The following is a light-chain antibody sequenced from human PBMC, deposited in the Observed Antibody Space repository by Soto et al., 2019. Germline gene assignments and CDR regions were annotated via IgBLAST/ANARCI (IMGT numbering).Light chain of an antibody. V-gene: IGKV1-39*01. CDR3: QQSYSTLIT. Sequence: DIQMTQSPSSLSASVGDRVTITCRASQSISSYLNWYQQKPGKPPKLLIYAASSLQSGVPSRFSGSGSGTDFTLTISSLQPEDFATYYCQQSYSTLITFGQGTRLEIK. CDR1: QSISSY. CDR2: AAS. J-gene: IGKJ5*01.